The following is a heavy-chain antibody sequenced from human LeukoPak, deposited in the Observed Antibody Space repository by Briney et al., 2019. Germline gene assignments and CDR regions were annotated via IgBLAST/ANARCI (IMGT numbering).Heavy chain of an antibody. J-gene: IGHJ5*02. CDR3: ARGDRPHGWFDP. V-gene: IGHV4-59*01. Sequence: PSETLSLTCTVSGGSISSYYWSWIRQPPGKGLEWIGYIYYSGSTNYNPSLKSRVTISVDTSKNQFSLKLSSVTAADTAVYYCARGDRPHGWFDPWGQGTLVTVSS. CDR2: IYYSGST. CDR1: GGSISSYY.